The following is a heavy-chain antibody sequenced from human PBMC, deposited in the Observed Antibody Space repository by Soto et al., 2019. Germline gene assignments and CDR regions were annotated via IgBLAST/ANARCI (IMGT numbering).Heavy chain of an antibody. CDR1: GGSISSGGYY. J-gene: IGHJ4*02. Sequence: PSETLSLSCTVSGGSISSGGYYGSWIRQHPGKGLEWIGYIYYSGSTYYNPSLKSRVTISVDTSKNQFSLKLSSVTAADTAVYYCARAVASGWPYFDYWGQGTLVTVSS. D-gene: IGHD6-19*01. CDR3: ARAVASGWPYFDY. CDR2: IYYSGST. V-gene: IGHV4-31*03.